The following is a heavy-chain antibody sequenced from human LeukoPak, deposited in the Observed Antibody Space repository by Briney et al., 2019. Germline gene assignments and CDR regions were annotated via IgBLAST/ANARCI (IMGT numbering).Heavy chain of an antibody. CDR2: INSNSGGT. Sequence: GASVKVSCKASGYTFTGYYMHRVRQAPGQGLEWMGWINSNSGGTNYAQKFQGRVTMTRDTSISTAYMELSRLRSDDTAVYYCARIWGYSYGTQRTFDYWGQGTLVTVSS. CDR3: ARIWGYSYGTQRTFDY. V-gene: IGHV1-2*02. CDR1: GYTFTGYY. J-gene: IGHJ4*02. D-gene: IGHD5-18*01.